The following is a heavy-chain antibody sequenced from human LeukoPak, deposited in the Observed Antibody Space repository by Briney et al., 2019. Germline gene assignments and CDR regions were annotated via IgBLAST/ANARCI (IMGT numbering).Heavy chain of an antibody. V-gene: IGHV3-48*04. CDR1: GFTFSSYS. CDR3: ARNRGRRQAGVAFDM. Sequence: GGSLRLSCAASGFTFSSYSMNWVRQAPGKGLEWVSYISSSSSTIYYADSVKGRFTISRDNAKNSLYLQMNSRSAEDRPVYYCARNRGRRQAGVAFDMWGKGTMVTVS. D-gene: IGHD1-26*01. CDR2: ISSSSSTI. J-gene: IGHJ3*02.